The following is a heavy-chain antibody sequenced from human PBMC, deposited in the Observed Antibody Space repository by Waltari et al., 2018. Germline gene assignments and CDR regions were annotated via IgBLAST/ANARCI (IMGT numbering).Heavy chain of an antibody. CDR1: GGSFSGYY. CDR2: INHSGST. CDR3: AREGRGSGSYYAFDI. V-gene: IGHV4-34*01. D-gene: IGHD3-10*01. Sequence: QVQLQQWGAGLLKPSETLSLTCAVYGGSFSGYYWSWIRQPPGKGLEWIGEINHSGSTNYNPSLKSRVTISVDTSKNQFSLKLSSVTAADTAVYYCAREGRGSGSYYAFDIWGQGTMVTVSS. J-gene: IGHJ3*02.